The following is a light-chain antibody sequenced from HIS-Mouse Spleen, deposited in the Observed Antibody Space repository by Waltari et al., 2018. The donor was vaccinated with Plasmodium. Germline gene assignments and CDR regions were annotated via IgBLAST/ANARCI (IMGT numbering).Light chain of an antibody. CDR2: DAR. J-gene: IGLJ3*02. CDR3: SSYTSSSTPWV. Sequence: QSALPPPAAVSASPGQSMTTSCTGASRHVCGYSYVPWYQQHPGQAPKLIIYDARKRPSGVSKRFSGSKSGNTASLTITGLQAEDEADYYCSSYTSSSTPWVFGGGTKLTVL. V-gene: IGLV2-14*03. CDR1: SRHVCGYSY.